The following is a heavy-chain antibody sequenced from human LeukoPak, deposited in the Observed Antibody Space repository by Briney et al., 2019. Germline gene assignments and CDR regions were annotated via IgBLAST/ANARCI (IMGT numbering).Heavy chain of an antibody. J-gene: IGHJ4*02. CDR3: AKDWSYGGNSWKYFGS. CDR2: ISWRSDSV. V-gene: IGHV3-9*01. Sequence: GGSLRLSCAASGFTFDDYAMHWVRQAPGKGLEWVSGISWRSDSVDYADSVKGRFTISRDNAKCSLYLQMNSLRADDTALYYCAKDWSYGGNSWKYFGSWGQGILVTVSS. D-gene: IGHD4-23*01. CDR1: GFTFDDYA.